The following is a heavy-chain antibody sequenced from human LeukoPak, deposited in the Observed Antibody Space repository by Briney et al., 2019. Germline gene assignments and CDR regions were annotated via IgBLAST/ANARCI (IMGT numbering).Heavy chain of an antibody. CDR2: INPNSGGT. Sequence: ASVTVSCKASVYTFTGYYMHWVRQAPGQGLEWMGWINPNSGGTNYAQKLQGRVTMTRDTTISTAYMELSWLRSDDTAVYYCAREDFYDSSGYYKNKEYFQHWGQGTLVTVSS. D-gene: IGHD3-22*01. CDR3: AREDFYDSSGYYKNKEYFQH. CDR1: VYTFTGYY. J-gene: IGHJ1*01. V-gene: IGHV1-2*02.